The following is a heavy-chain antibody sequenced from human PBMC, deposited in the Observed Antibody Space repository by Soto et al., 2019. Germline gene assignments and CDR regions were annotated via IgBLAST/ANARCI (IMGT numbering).Heavy chain of an antibody. V-gene: IGHV4-30-2*03. Sequence: SETLSLTWAVSGGSISSGGYSWHCFRQPPGKGLEWIGYIYHSGSTYYNPSLKSRVTISLDTSKNHFSLTLRSVTATDTAVYYCARQRGGSYWDPAFDIWGRGTVVTVSS. J-gene: IGHJ3*02. CDR2: IYHSGST. D-gene: IGHD1-26*01. CDR3: ARQRGGSYWDPAFDI. CDR1: GGSISSGGYS.